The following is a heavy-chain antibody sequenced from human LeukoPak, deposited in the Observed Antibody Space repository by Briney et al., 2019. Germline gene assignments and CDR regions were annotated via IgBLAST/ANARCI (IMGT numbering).Heavy chain of an antibody. Sequence: PGGSLRLSCAASGFTFSSYAMSWVRQAPGKGLEWVSAISGRGGSTYYADSVKGRFTISRDNAKNSLYLQMNSLRAEDTAVYYCARDSRYYDYVWGNPSYYFDYWGQGTLVTVSS. J-gene: IGHJ4*02. CDR3: ARDSRYYDYVWGNPSYYFDY. V-gene: IGHV3-23*01. CDR1: GFTFSSYA. CDR2: ISGRGGST. D-gene: IGHD3-16*01.